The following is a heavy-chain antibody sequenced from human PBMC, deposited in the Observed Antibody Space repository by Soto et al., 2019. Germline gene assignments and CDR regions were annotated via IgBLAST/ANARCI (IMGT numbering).Heavy chain of an antibody. D-gene: IGHD6-6*01. V-gene: IGHV4-34*01. Sequence: QVQLQQWGAEVLKPSETLSLTCVVNGGSFSGYYWSWIRQSPGKGLEWIGEINDSGITDSNPSLESRVTISVELSQNQFSLNLKSVTAVDSAVYHCARGRSSVPDRRGIGYYGLDVWGQGTTVTVSS. CDR2: INDSGIT. CDR3: ARGRSSVPDRRGIGYYGLDV. J-gene: IGHJ6*02. CDR1: GGSFSGYY.